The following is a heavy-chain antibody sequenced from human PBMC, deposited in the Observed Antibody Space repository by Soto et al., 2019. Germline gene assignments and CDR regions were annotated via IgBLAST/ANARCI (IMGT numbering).Heavy chain of an antibody. D-gene: IGHD3-10*01. CDR2: ISYDGSNK. J-gene: IGHJ4*02. Sequence: GGSLRLSCAASGFTFSSYGMHWVRQAPGKGLEWVAVISYDGSNKYYADSVKGRFTISRDNSKNTLYLQMNSLRAEDTAVYYCAKLAVLWFGELDPYYFDYWGQGTLVTVSS. CDR3: AKLAVLWFGELDPYYFDY. CDR1: GFTFSSYG. V-gene: IGHV3-30*18.